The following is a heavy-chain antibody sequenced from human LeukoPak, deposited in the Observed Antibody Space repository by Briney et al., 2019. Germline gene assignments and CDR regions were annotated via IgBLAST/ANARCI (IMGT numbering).Heavy chain of an antibody. CDR3: ARDSITMIRGVIGY. CDR2: INPNSGGT. D-gene: IGHD3-10*01. CDR1: GYTFTGYY. Sequence: ASVKVSCKVSGYTFTGYYMHWVRQAPGQGLEWMGWINPNSGGTEYAQKFQGRVTMTRDTSISTAYMELSRLRSDDTAVYYCARDSITMIRGVIGYWGQGTLVTVSS. V-gene: IGHV1-2*02. J-gene: IGHJ4*02.